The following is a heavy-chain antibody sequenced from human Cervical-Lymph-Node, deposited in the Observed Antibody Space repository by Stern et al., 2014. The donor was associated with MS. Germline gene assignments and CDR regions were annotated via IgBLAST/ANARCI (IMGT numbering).Heavy chain of an antibody. J-gene: IGHJ3*01. Sequence: QVQLVQSGAEVKKPGASVRISCESSAYIFTEYPIHWIRQAPGQTLEWMGWINPANDNIKYSQEFLGRLTISRDTSASAVYMDLNRLTSEDTAVYFCARGKPNYNWAPRGDAFDFWGQGTLVTVAS. D-gene: IGHD1-1*01. CDR2: INPANDNI. CDR1: AYIFTEYP. V-gene: IGHV1-3*01. CDR3: ARGKPNYNWAPRGDAFDF.